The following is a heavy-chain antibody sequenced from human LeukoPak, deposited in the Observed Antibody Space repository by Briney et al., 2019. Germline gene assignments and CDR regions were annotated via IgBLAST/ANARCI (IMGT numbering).Heavy chain of an antibody. CDR1: SGSFSGYY. CDR2: INHSGST. Sequence: PSETLSLTCAVYSGSFSGYYWSWVRQPPGKGLEWIGEINHSGSTNYNPSLKSRVTISVDTSKNQFSPKLSSVTAADTAVYYCARLSVRDYWGQGTLVTVSS. J-gene: IGHJ4*02. D-gene: IGHD6-6*01. CDR3: ARLSVRDY. V-gene: IGHV4-34*01.